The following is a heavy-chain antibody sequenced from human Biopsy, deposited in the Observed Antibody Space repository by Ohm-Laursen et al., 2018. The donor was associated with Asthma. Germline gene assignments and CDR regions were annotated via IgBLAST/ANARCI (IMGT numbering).Heavy chain of an antibody. CDR3: ARTHERWTSIQDDALDI. CDR2: ISYDGGNK. CDR1: GFTFNSYW. Sequence: SLRLSCSASGFTFNSYWMSWVRQAPGKGLEWVAVISYDGGNKFYGDSVKGRFTLSRDNSRNTLYLQMNSLRVEDTAIYYCARTHERWTSIQDDALDIWGQGTMVIVSS. V-gene: IGHV3-30*03. J-gene: IGHJ3*02. D-gene: IGHD4-23*01.